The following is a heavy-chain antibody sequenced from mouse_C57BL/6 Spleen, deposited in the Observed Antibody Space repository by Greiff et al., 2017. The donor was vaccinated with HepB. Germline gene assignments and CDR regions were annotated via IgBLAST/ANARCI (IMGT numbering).Heavy chain of an antibody. J-gene: IGHJ1*03. CDR3: ARDYGYFGYFDV. Sequence: QVQLQQSGAELVKPGASVKMSCKASGYTFTSYWITWVKQRPGQGLEWIGDIYPGSGSTNYNEKFKSKATLTVDKPSSTAYMQLSSLTSEDSAVYYCARDYGYFGYFDVWGTGTTVTVSS. CDR2: IYPGSGST. V-gene: IGHV1-55*01. D-gene: IGHD2-2*01. CDR1: GYTFTSYW.